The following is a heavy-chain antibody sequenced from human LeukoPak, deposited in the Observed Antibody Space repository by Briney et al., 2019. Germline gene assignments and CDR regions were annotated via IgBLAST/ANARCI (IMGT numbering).Heavy chain of an antibody. D-gene: IGHD1-14*01. CDR2: ISAYNGNT. J-gene: IGHJ4*02. Sequence: VASVKVSCKASGYTFTGYYMHWVRQAPGQGLEWMGWISAYNGNTNYAQKLQGRVTMTTDTSTSTAYMELRSLRSDDTAVYYCARGFEGISLDYWGQGTLVTVSS. CDR1: GYTFTGYY. V-gene: IGHV1-18*04. CDR3: ARGFEGISLDY.